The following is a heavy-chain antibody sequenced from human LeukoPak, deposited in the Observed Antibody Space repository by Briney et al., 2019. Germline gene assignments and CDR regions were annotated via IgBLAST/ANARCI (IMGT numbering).Heavy chain of an antibody. V-gene: IGHV3-23*01. D-gene: IGHD3-10*01. CDR3: AKANVLLWFGELLSLDY. Sequence: GGSLRLSCAASGFTFSSYGMSWVRQAPGKGLEWVSAISGSGGSTYYADSVKGRFTISRDNSKNTLYLQMNSLRAEDTAVYYCAKANVLLWFGELLSLDYWGQGTLVTVSS. CDR1: GFTFSSYG. J-gene: IGHJ4*02. CDR2: ISGSGGST.